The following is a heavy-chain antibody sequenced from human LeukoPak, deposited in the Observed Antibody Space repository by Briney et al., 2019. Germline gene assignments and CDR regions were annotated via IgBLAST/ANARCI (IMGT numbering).Heavy chain of an antibody. CDR3: ARWSNYDSSGRYYFDY. J-gene: IGHJ4*02. Sequence: GGSLRLSCAASGFTFRSYDMHWVRQAPGKGLEWVAVIWYDGSNKYYADSVKGRFTISRDNSKNTLYLQMNSLRAEDTAVYYCARWSNYDSSGRYYFDYWGQGTLVTVSS. D-gene: IGHD3-22*01. V-gene: IGHV3-33*01. CDR2: IWYDGSNK. CDR1: GFTFRSYD.